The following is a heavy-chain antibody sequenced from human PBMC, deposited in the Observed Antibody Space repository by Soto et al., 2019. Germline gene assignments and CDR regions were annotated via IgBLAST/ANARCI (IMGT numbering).Heavy chain of an antibody. CDR1: GGSVSSGSYY. Sequence: SETLSLTCTVTGGSVSSGSYYWSWIRQPPGKGLEWIGYIDYSGHTNYNPSLKSRVTISVDTSKNQFSLKLRSMTAADTAVYYCSRDAVVIRGVLAEIDYWGQGALVTVSS. J-gene: IGHJ4*02. V-gene: IGHV4-61*01. D-gene: IGHD3-10*01. CDR3: SRDAVVIRGVLAEIDY. CDR2: IDYSGHT.